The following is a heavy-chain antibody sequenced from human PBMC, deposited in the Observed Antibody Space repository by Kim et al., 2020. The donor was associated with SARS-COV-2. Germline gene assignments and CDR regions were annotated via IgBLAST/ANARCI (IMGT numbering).Heavy chain of an antibody. V-gene: IGHV3-74*01. D-gene: IGHD6-13*01. CDR1: GFTFSSYW. CDR2: INSDGSST. CDR3: ARDAYSSSWYWRRTINQNWFDP. J-gene: IGHJ5*02. Sequence: GGSLRLSCAASGFTFSSYWMHWVRQAPGKGLVWVSRINSDGSSTSYADSVKGRFTISRDNAKNTLYLQMNSLRAEDTAVYYCARDAYSSSWYWRRTINQNWFDPWGQGTLVTVSS.